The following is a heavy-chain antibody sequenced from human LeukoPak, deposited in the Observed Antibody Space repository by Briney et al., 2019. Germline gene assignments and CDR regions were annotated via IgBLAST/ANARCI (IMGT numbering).Heavy chain of an antibody. D-gene: IGHD3-9*01. CDR3: ARVGSMYFDILTGSPDWFDP. J-gene: IGHJ5*02. CDR1: GYTFTGYY. CDR2: IYPYSGDT. V-gene: IGHV1-2*02. Sequence: ASVKVSCKASGYTFTGYYIHWVRQAPGQGLEWMGWIYPYSGDTNYAQNFQGRVTMTRDTSITTAYMELRRLRSDDTAVYYCARVGSMYFDILTGSPDWFDPWGQGTLVTVSS.